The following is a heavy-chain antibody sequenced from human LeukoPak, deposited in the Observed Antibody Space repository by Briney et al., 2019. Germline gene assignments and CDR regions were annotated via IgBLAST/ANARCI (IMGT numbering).Heavy chain of an antibody. CDR2: INPNSGGT. J-gene: IGHJ4*02. Sequence: ASVTVSCKASGYTFTGYYMHWVRQAPGQGLEWMGWINPNSGGTNYAQKFQGRVTMTRDTSISTAYMELSRLRSDDTAVYYCARGPGYSYGRADYWGQGTLVTVSS. V-gene: IGHV1-2*02. CDR3: ARGPGYSYGRADY. CDR1: GYTFTGYY. D-gene: IGHD5-18*01.